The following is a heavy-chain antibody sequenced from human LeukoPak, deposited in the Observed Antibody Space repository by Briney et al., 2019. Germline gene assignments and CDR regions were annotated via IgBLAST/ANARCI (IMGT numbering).Heavy chain of an antibody. J-gene: IGHJ4*02. CDR2: IKSKTNGETT. D-gene: IGHD5-18*01. CDR1: GFTFSNAW. CDR3: TTRWVQLWRGFDY. V-gene: IGHV3-15*01. Sequence: GGSLRLSCEASGFTFSNAWMSWVRQAPGKGLEWVGRIKSKTNGETTDYAAPVKGRFTISRDDSKNTLYLQMNSLKTEDTAVYYCTTRWVQLWRGFDYWGQGTLVTVSS.